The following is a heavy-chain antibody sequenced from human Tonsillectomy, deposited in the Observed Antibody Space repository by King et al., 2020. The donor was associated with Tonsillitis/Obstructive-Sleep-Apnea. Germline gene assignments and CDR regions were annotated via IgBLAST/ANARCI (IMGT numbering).Heavy chain of an antibody. CDR1: RSTFSNYA. CDR2: ITSSGVST. J-gene: IGHJ6*02. D-gene: IGHD4-17*01. V-gene: IGHV3-23*04. CDR3: ASDPVTTVADYSYYYGMDV. Sequence: VQLVESGGGSVQPGGSLRLSCAASRSTFSNYAMNWVRQAPGKGLEWVSTITSSGVSTYYADSVKGRFTISRDNAKNTLYLQMNSLRAEDTAVYYCASDPVTTVADYSYYYGMDVWGQGTTVTVSS.